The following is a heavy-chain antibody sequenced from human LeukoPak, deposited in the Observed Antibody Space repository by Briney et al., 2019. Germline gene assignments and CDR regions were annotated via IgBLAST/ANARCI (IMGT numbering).Heavy chain of an antibody. D-gene: IGHD2-2*01. J-gene: IGHJ4*02. V-gene: IGHV3-21*01. CDR2: ISSSSSYI. Sequence: PGGSLRLSCAASGFTFSSYSMNWVRQAPGKGLEWVSAISSSSSYIYYADSVKGRFTISRDNAKNSLYLQMNSLRAEDTAVYYCARATCTRCFAPDYWGQGTLVTVSS. CDR3: ARATCTRCFAPDY. CDR1: GFTFSSYS.